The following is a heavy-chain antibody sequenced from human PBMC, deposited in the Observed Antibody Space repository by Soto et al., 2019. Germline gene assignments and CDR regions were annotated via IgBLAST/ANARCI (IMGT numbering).Heavy chain of an antibody. CDR3: AKGVVVATTYLQH. V-gene: IGHV3-30*18. Sequence: QVQLVESGGGVVQPGRSLRLSCAASGFTFSSYGMHWVRQAPGKGLEWVAVISYDGSDKYYADSVKGRFTISRDNSNNTLYLQMDSLRAEDTAVYYCAKGVVVATTYLQHWGQGNLVTVSS. CDR1: GFTFSSYG. CDR2: ISYDGSDK. D-gene: IGHD2-15*01. J-gene: IGHJ1*01.